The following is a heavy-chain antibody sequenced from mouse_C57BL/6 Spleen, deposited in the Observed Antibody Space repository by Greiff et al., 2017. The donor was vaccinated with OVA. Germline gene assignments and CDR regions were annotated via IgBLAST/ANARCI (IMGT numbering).Heavy chain of an antibody. V-gene: IGHV1-15*01. CDR2: IDPETGGT. CDR1: GYTFTDYE. Sequence: QVQLQQSGAELVRPGASVTLSCKASGYTFTDYEMHWVKQTPVHGLEWIGAIDPETGGTAYNQKFKGKAILTADKSSSTAYMELRSLTSEDSAVYCCTRRSYYYGSSYFGYWGQGTTLTVSS. CDR3: TRRSYYYGSSYFGY. D-gene: IGHD1-1*01. J-gene: IGHJ2*01.